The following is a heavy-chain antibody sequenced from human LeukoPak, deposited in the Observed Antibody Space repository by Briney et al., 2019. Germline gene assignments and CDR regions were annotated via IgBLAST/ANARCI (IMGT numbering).Heavy chain of an antibody. CDR2: ISENRYTT. V-gene: IGHV3-74*01. D-gene: IGHD3-10*01. J-gene: IGHJ4*02. CDR3: ARDIVIGSGSCLD. Sequence: GGSLRLSCAASGFTFSSHWMHWARQAPGKGLVWVSRISENRYTTNYADSVKGRFTISRDNAKNTVYLQMNSLRVEDTAVYYCARDIVIGSGSCLDWGQGTLVTVSS. CDR1: GFTFSSHW.